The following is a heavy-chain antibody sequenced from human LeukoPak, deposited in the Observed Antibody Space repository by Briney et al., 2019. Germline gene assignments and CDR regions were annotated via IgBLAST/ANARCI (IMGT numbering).Heavy chain of an antibody. Sequence: GASVKVSCKASGGSFSEYAISWVRQAPGQGPEWMGGIIPTFGPANYAQKFQGRVTITTDEFTSTVYMELSSLRSEDTAIYYCGSAISGYSSGYIHYYFYMDVWGKGTTVTVSS. CDR3: GSAISGYSSGYIHYYFYMDV. CDR2: IIPTFGPA. D-gene: IGHD5-18*01. V-gene: IGHV1-69*05. CDR1: GGSFSEYA. J-gene: IGHJ6*03.